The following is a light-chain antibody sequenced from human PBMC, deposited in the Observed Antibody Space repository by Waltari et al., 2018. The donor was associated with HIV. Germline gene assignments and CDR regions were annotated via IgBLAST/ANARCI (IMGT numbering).Light chain of an antibody. Sequence: QSVLTEPPSASGTPGQRVTISCSGRRSTTGSNTVSRYQQLPGTAPKLFIYSNNQRPSGVPDRFSCSKSGTAASLAISGLQSEDEADYYCAAWDDSRNGWVFGGGTKLTVV. V-gene: IGLV1-44*01. J-gene: IGLJ3*02. CDR3: AAWDDSRNGWV. CDR1: RSTTGSNT. CDR2: SNN.